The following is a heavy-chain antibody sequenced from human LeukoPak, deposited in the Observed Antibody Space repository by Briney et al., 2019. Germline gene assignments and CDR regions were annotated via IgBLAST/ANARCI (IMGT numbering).Heavy chain of an antibody. V-gene: IGHV1-69*13. J-gene: IGHJ6*02. CDR3: ARVQLTYYGMDV. D-gene: IGHD5-18*01. CDR1: GGTFISYA. Sequence: SVKVSCKASGGTFISYAISWVRQAPGQGLEWMGGIIPIFGTANYAQKFQGRVTITADESTSTAYMELSSLRSEDTAVHYCARVQLTYYGMDVWGQGTTVTVSS. CDR2: IIPIFGTA.